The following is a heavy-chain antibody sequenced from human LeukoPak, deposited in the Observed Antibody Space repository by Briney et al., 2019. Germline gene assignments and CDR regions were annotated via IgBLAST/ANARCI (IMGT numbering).Heavy chain of an antibody. CDR3: ARDRRQWLVQQRYYYYYMDV. V-gene: IGHV3-7*01. D-gene: IGHD6-19*01. CDR2: IKQDGSEK. Sequence: GGSLRLSCAASGFTFSSYWMSWVRQAPGKGLEWVANIKQDGSEKYYVDSVKGRFTISRDNAKNSLYLQMNSLRAEDTAVYYCARDRRQWLVQQRYYYYYMDVWGTGTTVTVSS. CDR1: GFTFSSYW. J-gene: IGHJ6*03.